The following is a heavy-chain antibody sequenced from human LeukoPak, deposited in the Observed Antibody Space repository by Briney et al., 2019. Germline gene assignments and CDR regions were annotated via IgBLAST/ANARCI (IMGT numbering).Heavy chain of an antibody. CDR1: GFTFDDYA. J-gene: IGHJ4*02. D-gene: IGHD3-22*01. CDR2: ISSSSSTI. Sequence: GGSLRLSCAASGFTFDDYAMHWVRQAPGKGLEWVSYISSSSSTIYYADSVKGRFTISRDNAKNSLYLQMNSLRAEDTAVYYCARGAYYYEDWGQGTLVTVSS. CDR3: ARGAYYYED. V-gene: IGHV3-48*01.